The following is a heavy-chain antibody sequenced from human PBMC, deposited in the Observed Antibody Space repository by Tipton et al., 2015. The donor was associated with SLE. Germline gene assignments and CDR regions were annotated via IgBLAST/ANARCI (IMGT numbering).Heavy chain of an antibody. D-gene: IGHD3-9*01. J-gene: IGHJ6*02. Sequence: GSLRLSCAASGFTVSSNYMSWVRQAPGKGLEWVSVIYSGGSTYYADSVKGRFTVSRDNSKNTLFLQMNSLRAEDTAVYYCARSESEWCYDILTGIDYYYYGMDVWGQGTTVTVSS. CDR3: ARSESEWCYDILTGIDYYYYGMDV. CDR2: IYSGGST. CDR1: GFTVSSNY. V-gene: IGHV3-66*02.